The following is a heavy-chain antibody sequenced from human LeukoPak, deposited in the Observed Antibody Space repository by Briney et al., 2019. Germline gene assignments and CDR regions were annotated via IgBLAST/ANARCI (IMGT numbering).Heavy chain of an antibody. D-gene: IGHD3-9*01. V-gene: IGHV3-66*01. CDR1: GFTVSSNY. CDR3: ARDILTGYSY. J-gene: IGHJ4*02. Sequence: PGGSLRLSCAASGFTVSSNYMSWVRQAPGKGLEWVSVIYSGGSIYYADSVKGRFTISRDNAKNSLYLQMNSLRAEDTAVYYCARDILTGYSYWGQGTLVTVSS. CDR2: IYSGGSI.